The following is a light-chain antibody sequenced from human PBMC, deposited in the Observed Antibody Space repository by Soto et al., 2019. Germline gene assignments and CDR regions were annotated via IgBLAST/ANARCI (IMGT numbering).Light chain of an antibody. CDR1: QSVRNNY. Sequence: EIVFTQSPGTLSLSPGERATLSCRASQSVRNNYLAWSQQKPGQAPRLLIYGVSNSATGIPDRFSGSGSGTDFILTISRLAPEDLAVYYCQQYGSSGTFGQGTKVDNK. V-gene: IGKV3-20*01. J-gene: IGKJ1*01. CDR3: QQYGSSGT. CDR2: GVS.